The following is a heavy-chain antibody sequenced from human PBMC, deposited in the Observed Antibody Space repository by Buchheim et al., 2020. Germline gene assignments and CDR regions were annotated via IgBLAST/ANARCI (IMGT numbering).Heavy chain of an antibody. Sequence: EVQLLESGGVLVQPGGSLRLSCAASGFTFSNYAMSWVRQAPGMGLEWVSAISGSGSRTYYADSVKGRVSNSRDNSKSTLYLQMNSLRAEDTAVYYCARGDSYYDFLCEYWGQGTL. CDR3: ARGDSYYDFLCEY. J-gene: IGHJ1*01. CDR2: ISGSGSRT. V-gene: IGHV3-23*01. CDR1: GFTFSNYA. D-gene: IGHD3-3*01.